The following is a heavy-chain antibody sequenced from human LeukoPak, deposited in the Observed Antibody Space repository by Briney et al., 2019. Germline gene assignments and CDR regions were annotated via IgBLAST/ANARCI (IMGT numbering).Heavy chain of an antibody. CDR2: FDPEDGEA. CDR1: GYTLTELS. Sequence: ASVTVSCTVSGYTLTELSMHWVRQAPGKGLEWMGGFDPEDGEAIYAQKFQGRVTITADESTSTAYMELSSLRSEDTAVYYCASSLEQWLVESAFDYWGQGTLVTVSS. J-gene: IGHJ4*02. V-gene: IGHV1-24*01. CDR3: ASSLEQWLVESAFDY. D-gene: IGHD6-19*01.